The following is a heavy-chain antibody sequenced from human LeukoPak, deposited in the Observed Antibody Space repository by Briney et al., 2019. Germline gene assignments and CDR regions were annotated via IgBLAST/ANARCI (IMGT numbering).Heavy chain of an antibody. CDR3: AKDSQDTVVVPAGIDY. Sequence: GGSLRLSCAASGFTFSSYGMHWFRQAPGKGLEWVAFIRYDGSNKYYADSVKGRFTISRDNSRNTLSLQMNSLRAEDTAVYYCAKDSQDTVVVPAGIDYWGQGTLVTVSS. CDR1: GFTFSSYG. V-gene: IGHV3-30*02. J-gene: IGHJ4*02. CDR2: IRYDGSNK. D-gene: IGHD2-2*01.